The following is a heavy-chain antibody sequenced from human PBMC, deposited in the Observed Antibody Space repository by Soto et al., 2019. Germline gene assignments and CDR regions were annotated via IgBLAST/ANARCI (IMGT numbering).Heavy chain of an antibody. CDR2: IYYSGST. CDR1: GGSISSYY. D-gene: IGHD3-10*01. Sequence: SETLSLTCTVSGGSISSYYWSWIRQPPGKGLEWIGYIYYSGSTNYNPSLMSRVTISVDTSKNQFSLKLSSVTASDTAVYYCARVRFPSSGSPLYYYYYMDVWGKGTTVTVSS. CDR3: ARVRFPSSGSPLYYYYYMDV. J-gene: IGHJ6*03. V-gene: IGHV4-59*08.